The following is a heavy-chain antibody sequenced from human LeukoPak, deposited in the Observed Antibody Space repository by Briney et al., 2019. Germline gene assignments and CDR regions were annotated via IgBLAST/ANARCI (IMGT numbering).Heavy chain of an antibody. D-gene: IGHD3-10*01. CDR1: EFTFSRYW. V-gene: IGHV3-7*01. CDR3: ATFDYFGSGGLFDC. Sequence: GGSLRLSCVVSEFTFSRYWMSWVRQAPGKGLEWVANINQDGSEDAYVDSVKGRFTISRDNARNSLYLRMNSLRAEDTAVYYCATFDYFGSGGLFDCWGQGTLVTVSS. CDR2: INQDGSED. J-gene: IGHJ4*02.